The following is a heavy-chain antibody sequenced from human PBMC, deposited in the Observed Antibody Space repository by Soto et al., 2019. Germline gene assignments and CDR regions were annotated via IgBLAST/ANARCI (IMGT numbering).Heavy chain of an antibody. CDR1: GFTFSSYA. V-gene: IGHV3-23*01. CDR3: AKDQGVIMVYAIGGAFDI. Sequence: VGSLRLSCAASGFTFSSYAMSWVRQAPGKGLEWVSAISGSGGSTYYADSVKGRFTISRDNSKNTLYLQMNSLRAEDTAVYYCAKDQGVIMVYAIGGAFDIWGQGTMVTVSS. CDR2: ISGSGGST. J-gene: IGHJ3*02. D-gene: IGHD2-8*01.